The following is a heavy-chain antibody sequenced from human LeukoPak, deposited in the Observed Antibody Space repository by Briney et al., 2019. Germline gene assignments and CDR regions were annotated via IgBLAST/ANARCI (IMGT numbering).Heavy chain of an antibody. CDR3: ARVSTPGIAAAGTWNYFDY. CDR2: INPSGGST. V-gene: IGHV1-46*01. Sequence: ASVKVSCKASGYTFTSYYMHWVRQAPGQGLEWMGIINPSGGSTSYAQKFQGRVTMTRDTSTSTVYMELSSLRSEDTAVYYCARVSTPGIAAAGTWNYFDYWGQGTLVTVSS. CDR1: GYTFTSYY. J-gene: IGHJ4*02. D-gene: IGHD6-13*01.